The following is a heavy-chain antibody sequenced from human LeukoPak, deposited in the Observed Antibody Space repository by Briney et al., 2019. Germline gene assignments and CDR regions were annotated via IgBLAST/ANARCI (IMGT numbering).Heavy chain of an antibody. D-gene: IGHD2-21*01. V-gene: IGHV3-23*01. CDR3: ASPHIGYR. CDR2: ISGSGGST. CDR1: GFTSGSNA. Sequence: QTGGSLRLSCAASGFTSGSNAISWVRQAPGKGLEWVSAISGSGGSTYYADSVKGRFTISRDNSKNTLYLQMNSLRDEDTAVYYCASPHIGYRWRRGTLVTVSS. J-gene: IGHJ5*02.